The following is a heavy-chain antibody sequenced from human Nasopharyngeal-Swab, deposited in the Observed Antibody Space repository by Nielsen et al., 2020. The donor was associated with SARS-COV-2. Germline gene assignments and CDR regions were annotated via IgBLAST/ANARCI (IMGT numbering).Heavy chain of an antibody. J-gene: IGHJ4*02. Sequence: WIRQPPGKGLEWIGYIYYSGNTNYNPSLKSRVTISVDTSKNQFSLKLSSVTAADTAVYYCARGERRAARPPGGYFDYWGQGTLVTVSS. CDR2: IYYSGNT. CDR3: ARGERRAARPPGGYFDY. V-gene: IGHV4-59*01. D-gene: IGHD6-6*01.